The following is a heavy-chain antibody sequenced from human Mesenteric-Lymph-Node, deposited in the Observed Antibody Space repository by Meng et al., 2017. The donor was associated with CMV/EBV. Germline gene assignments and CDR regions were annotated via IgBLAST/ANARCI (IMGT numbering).Heavy chain of an antibody. CDR1: SISSSSYY. Sequence: SISSSSYYWGWIRQPPGKGLEWIGSIYYSGSTYYNPSLKSRVTISVDTSKNQFSLKLSSVTAADTAVYYCARGRGCCYGSGSYYDFDPWGQGTLVTVSS. CDR2: IYYSGST. CDR3: ARGRGCCYGSGSYYDFDP. V-gene: IGHV4-39*01. D-gene: IGHD3-10*01. J-gene: IGHJ5*02.